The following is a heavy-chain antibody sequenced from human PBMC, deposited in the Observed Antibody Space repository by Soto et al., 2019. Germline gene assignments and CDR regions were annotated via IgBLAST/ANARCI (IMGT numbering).Heavy chain of an antibody. CDR3: AKNGQPPYYYYGLDV. CDR1: GYTFSRYG. J-gene: IGHJ6*02. D-gene: IGHD2-8*01. V-gene: IGHV1-18*01. CDR2: ISGYNGDT. Sequence: QGQLVQSGGEVKKPGASVKVSCKASGYTFSRYGISWVRQAPGQGLEWMGWISGYNGDTNYAQKFQGRVTMTIDTSTTQAYMELRGLTSDDTAIYYCAKNGQPPYYYYGLDVWGQGTTVTVSS.